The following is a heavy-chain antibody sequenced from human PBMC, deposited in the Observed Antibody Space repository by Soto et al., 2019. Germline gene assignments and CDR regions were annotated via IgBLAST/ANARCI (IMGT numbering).Heavy chain of an antibody. CDR2: IHPNSGAT. Sequence: ASVKVSCKASGYTFTAYYIHWVRQAPGQGLEWMGLIHPNSGATKFEKKFQGRVTLTRDTSINTAYMELISMKSDDTAVYHCARAGLTPSELATTXWGQVTLVTVSX. CDR1: GYTFTAYY. V-gene: IGHV1-2*02. J-gene: IGHJ4*01. D-gene: IGHD5-12*01. CDR3: ARAGLTPSELATTX.